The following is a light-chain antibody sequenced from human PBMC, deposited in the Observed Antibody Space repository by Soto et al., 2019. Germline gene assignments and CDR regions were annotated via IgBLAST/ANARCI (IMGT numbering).Light chain of an antibody. J-gene: IGKJ1*01. CDR1: QSVSTD. CDR2: GAS. Sequence: EVLVTQSPATLSVSPGEGVTLSCRASQSVSTDLAWYQQKPGQAPRLLIYGASIRAIGVPDRFSGSGSGTDFTFTISSLQSEDSAIYYCQQYFRWPPWTFGQVTKVDIK. CDR3: QQYFRWPPWT. V-gene: IGKV3-15*01.